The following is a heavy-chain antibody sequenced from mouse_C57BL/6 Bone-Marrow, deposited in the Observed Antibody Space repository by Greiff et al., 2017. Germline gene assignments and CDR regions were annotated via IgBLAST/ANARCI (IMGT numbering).Heavy chain of an antibody. D-gene: IGHD2-3*01. J-gene: IGHJ1*03. Sequence: VQLQQSGAELVRPGTSVKVSCKASGYAFTNYLIDWVKQRPGQGLEWIGVINPGSGGTNYNEKFKGKATLTADKSSSTAYMQLSSLTSEDSAVYFCARWGWLLYWYFDVWGTGTTVTVSS. CDR1: GYAFTNYL. CDR2: INPGSGGT. CDR3: ARWGWLLYWYFDV. V-gene: IGHV1-54*01.